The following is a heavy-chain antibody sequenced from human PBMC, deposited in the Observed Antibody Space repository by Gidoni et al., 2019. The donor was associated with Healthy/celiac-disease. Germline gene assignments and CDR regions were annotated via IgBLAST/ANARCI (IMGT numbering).Heavy chain of an antibody. D-gene: IGHD3-10*01. CDR3: TRDQTDTTRGGQNFDY. CDR1: GSTFGDYA. V-gene: IGHV3-49*03. J-gene: IGHJ4*02. CDR2: SRSKADGGTT. Sequence: EVQLVESGGGLVQPGRSLRLSCTASGSTFGDYAMSWFRQAPGKGLEWVGFSRSKADGGTTEYAASVKGRFTISRDDSKSIAYLQMNSLKTEDTAVYYCTRDQTDTTRGGQNFDYWGQGTLVTVSS.